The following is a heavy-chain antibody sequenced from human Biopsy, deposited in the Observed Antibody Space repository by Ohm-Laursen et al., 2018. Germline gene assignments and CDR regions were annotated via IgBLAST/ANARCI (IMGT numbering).Heavy chain of an antibody. J-gene: IGHJ1*01. CDR1: GGSFTGHY. CDR3: ARGSNEYGGLYFPH. Sequence: GTLSLTCTVSGGSFTGHYWSWIRQPPGKGLEWIGHISYTGYTSYKSSLKSRVTITLDTSRKHFSLRLTSLAAADTAVYYCARGSNEYGGLYFPHWGQGTLVTVSS. CDR2: ISYTGYT. D-gene: IGHD4-23*01. V-gene: IGHV4-59*11.